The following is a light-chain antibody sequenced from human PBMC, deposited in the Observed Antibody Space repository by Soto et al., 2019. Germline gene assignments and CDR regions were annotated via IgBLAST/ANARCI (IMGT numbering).Light chain of an antibody. CDR1: QGISRW. CDR2: GAS. CDR3: QQANSFPLT. J-gene: IGKJ5*01. V-gene: IGKV1-12*01. Sequence: DIQMTQSPSFVSASVGDRVTITCRARQGISRWLAWYQQRPGQAPELLIYGASSLQSGVPSRFSGSGSGTDFTLTISSLQPEDFATYYCQQANSFPLTVGQGTRLEIK.